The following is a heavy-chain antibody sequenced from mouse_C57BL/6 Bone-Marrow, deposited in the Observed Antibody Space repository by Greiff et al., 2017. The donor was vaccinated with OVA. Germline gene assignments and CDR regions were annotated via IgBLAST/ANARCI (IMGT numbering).Heavy chain of an antibody. CDR3: ARDGYYGAMDY. CDR2: ISGGGGNT. V-gene: IGHV5-9*01. D-gene: IGHD2-3*01. Sequence: EVQVVESGGGLVKPGGSLKLSCAASGFTFSSYTMSWVRQTPEKRLAWVATISGGGGNTYYPDSVKGRFTISRDNAKNTLYLQMSSLRSEDTALYYCARDGYYGAMDYWGQGTSVTVSS. J-gene: IGHJ4*01. CDR1: GFTFSSYT.